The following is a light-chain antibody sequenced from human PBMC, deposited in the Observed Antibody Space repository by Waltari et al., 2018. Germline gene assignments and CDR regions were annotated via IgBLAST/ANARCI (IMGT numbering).Light chain of an antibody. CDR1: SGTSSSI. Sequence: QPVLTQSSSASASLGSPFKPTSPLTSGTSSSIIAWHQQQPGKAPRYLMKLEGSGSYNKGSGVPDRFSGSSSGADRYLTISNLQSEDEADYYCETWDSNTRVFGGGTKLTVL. CDR2: LEGSGSY. V-gene: IGLV4-60*03. CDR3: ETWDSNTRV. J-gene: IGLJ3*02.